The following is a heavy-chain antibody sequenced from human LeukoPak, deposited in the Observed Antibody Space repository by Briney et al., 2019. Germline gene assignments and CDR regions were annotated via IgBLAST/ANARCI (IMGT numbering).Heavy chain of an antibody. CDR2: IWYDGSNK. V-gene: IGHV3-33*01. D-gene: IGHD6-13*01. CDR1: GFTFSSYG. J-gene: IGHJ1*01. Sequence: QSGGSLRLSCAASGFTFSSYGMHWVRQAPGKGLEWVAVIWYDGSNKYYADSVKGRFTISRDNSKNTLYLQMNSLRAEDTAVYYCARASSYSSSWLHEYFQHWGQGTLVTVSS. CDR3: ARASSYSSSWLHEYFQH.